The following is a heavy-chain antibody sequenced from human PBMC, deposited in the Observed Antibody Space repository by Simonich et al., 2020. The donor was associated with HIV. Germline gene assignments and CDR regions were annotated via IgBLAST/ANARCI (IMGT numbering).Heavy chain of an antibody. J-gene: IGHJ4*02. CDR3: ASGGSISSVWADDY. CDR2: ISYDGSNK. CDR1: GFTFRSYA. Sequence: QVQLVESGGGVVQPGRSLRLSCAASGFTFRSYAMHWVRQAPGKGLEWVAVISYDGSNKYYADSVKGRFTISRSNSKNTLYLQRNSLRAEDTAVYYCASGGSISSVWADDYWGQGTLVTVSS. V-gene: IGHV3-30*07. D-gene: IGHD3-16*01.